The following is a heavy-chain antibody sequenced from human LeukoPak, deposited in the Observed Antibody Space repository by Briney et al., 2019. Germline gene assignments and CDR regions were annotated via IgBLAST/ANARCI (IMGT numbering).Heavy chain of an antibody. V-gene: IGHV3-9*01. CDR3: AKQSGYPWAVNYYYYMDV. CDR2: ISWNSGSI. J-gene: IGHJ6*03. Sequence: PGGSLRLSCAASGFTFDDYAMHWVRQAPGKGLEWVSGISWNSGSIGYADSVKGRFTISRDNSKNTLYLQMNSLRAEGTAVYYCAKQSGYPWAVNYYYYMDVWGKGTTVTVSS. D-gene: IGHD5-12*01. CDR1: GFTFDDYA.